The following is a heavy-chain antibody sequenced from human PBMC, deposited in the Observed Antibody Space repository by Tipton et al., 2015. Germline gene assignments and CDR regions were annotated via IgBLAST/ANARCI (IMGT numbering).Heavy chain of an antibody. Sequence: LRLSCTVSGVSISIHYWSWIRQPPGKGLEWIGYVYSSGTPTYNPSLRSRVTMSLDTSKNQFSLNLSSVTAADTAVYYCARELGLRGWFDPWGQGTLVTVSS. D-gene: IGHD3-16*01. CDR1: GVSISIHY. CDR3: ARELGLRGWFDP. CDR2: VYSSGTP. V-gene: IGHV4-59*11. J-gene: IGHJ5*02.